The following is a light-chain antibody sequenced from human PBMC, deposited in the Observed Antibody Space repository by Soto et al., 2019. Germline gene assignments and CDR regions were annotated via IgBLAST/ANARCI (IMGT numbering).Light chain of an antibody. J-gene: IGKJ1*01. CDR2: GPS. CDR3: QQYDNWPWT. Sequence: KLLTQSPGTLSLSPGERATLFCRASQSLSSSLAWYQQKSGQAPRLIIYGPSRRATGVPVRFSGSGSGTDFTLTISSLQSEDFGVYFCQQYDNWPWTFGQGTKVEMK. CDR1: QSLSSS. V-gene: IGKV3-15*01.